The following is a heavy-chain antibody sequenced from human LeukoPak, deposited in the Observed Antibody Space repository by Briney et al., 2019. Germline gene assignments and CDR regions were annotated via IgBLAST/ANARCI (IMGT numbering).Heavy chain of an antibody. CDR3: ALMDFWSGSRFEDGMDV. J-gene: IGHJ6*02. D-gene: IGHD3-3*01. Sequence: ASVKVSCKTSGGTFSSYTISWVRQAPGQGLEWIGRIIPILGIANYAQEFQGRVTITADKSTSTAYMEVSSLRSEDTAVYYCALMDFWSGSRFEDGMDVWGQGTTVTVSS. CDR2: IIPILGIA. V-gene: IGHV1-69*02. CDR1: GGTFSSYT.